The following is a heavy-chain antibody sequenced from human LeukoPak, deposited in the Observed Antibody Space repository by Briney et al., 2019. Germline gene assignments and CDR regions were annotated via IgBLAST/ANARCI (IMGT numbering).Heavy chain of an antibody. CDR2: IYYSGST. D-gene: IGHD3-3*01. Sequence: PSETLSLSCAVSGGSISSHYRSWIRQPPGKGLEWIWYIYYSGSTNYNPSLKSRVTISVDTSKNQFSLKLSSVSAADTAVYYCARGASQYHFWSCYYWPRYMDVWGKGTTVTVSS. J-gene: IGHJ6*03. CDR1: GGSISSHY. V-gene: IGHV4-59*11. CDR3: ARGASQYHFWSCYYWPRYMDV.